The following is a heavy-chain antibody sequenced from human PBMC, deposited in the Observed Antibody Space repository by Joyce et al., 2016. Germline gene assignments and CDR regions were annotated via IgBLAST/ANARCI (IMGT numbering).Heavy chain of an antibody. D-gene: IGHD1-14*01. CDR3: ARGGTSSDHYFFYTLDV. V-gene: IGHV1-69*12. CDR2: IIPFCGSA. CDR1: GGDFSNYT. Sequence: QVLLVQSGAAVKRPGSSLRVSCKSSGGDFSNYTVNWVRQAPGQRLEWMGGIIPFCGSAKYAEDFQGRVTVTADQSTRTAYLELRSLTSADTAVYYCARGGTSSDHYFFYTLDVWGTGTTVIVSS. J-gene: IGHJ6*04.